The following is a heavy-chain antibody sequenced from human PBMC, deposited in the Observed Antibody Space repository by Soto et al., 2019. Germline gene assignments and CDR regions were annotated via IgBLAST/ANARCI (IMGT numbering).Heavy chain of an antibody. D-gene: IGHD4-17*01. Sequence: QLQLQESGSGLVKPSQTLSLTCAVSGGSISSGGYSWSWIRQPPGKGLEWIGYIYHSGSTYYNPSPKRRFTISVDRSKNQFSLKLSSVTAADTAVYYCASGLVTTLHYWGQGTLVTVSS. J-gene: IGHJ4*02. CDR3: ASGLVTTLHY. CDR1: GGSISSGGYS. V-gene: IGHV4-30-2*01. CDR2: IYHSGST.